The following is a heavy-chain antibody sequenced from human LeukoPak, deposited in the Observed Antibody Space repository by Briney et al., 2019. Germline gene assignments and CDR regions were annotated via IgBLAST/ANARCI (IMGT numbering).Heavy chain of an antibody. CDR1: GGSISSSNW. V-gene: IGHV4-4*02. CDR2: ISSQSGST. CDR3: ATLDYGGNPLYYGMDV. D-gene: IGHD4-23*01. J-gene: IGHJ6*02. Sequence: SETLSLTCAVSGGSISSSNWWTWVRQPPGKGLEWIGEISSQSGSTNYNPSLKSRVTISVDMSKNQFSLKLSSVTAADTAVYYCATLDYGGNPLYYGMDVWGQGTTVTVSS.